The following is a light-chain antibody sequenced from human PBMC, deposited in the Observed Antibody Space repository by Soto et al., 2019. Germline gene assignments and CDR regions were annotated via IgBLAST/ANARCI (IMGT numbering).Light chain of an antibody. CDR3: QQHLDWRVT. CDR2: GAS. CDR1: QTVGSN. J-gene: IGKJ2*01. Sequence: EIVLTQSPVTLSVSPGDGASLSCRASQTVGSNLAWYQQKPGQAPRLLIYGASTRATGVPVRFSGSGSGTAFTLTIDNLQSDDFAVYYCQQHLDWRVTFGQGT. V-gene: IGKV3-15*01.